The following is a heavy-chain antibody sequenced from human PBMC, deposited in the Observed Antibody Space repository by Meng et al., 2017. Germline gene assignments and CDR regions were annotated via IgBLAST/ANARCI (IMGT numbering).Heavy chain of an antibody. D-gene: IGHD6-19*01. Sequence: VRLWGLGGGLVKPGGSRRLSCAASGFTFSSYSMNWVRQAPGKGLEWVSSISSSSSYIYYADSVKGRFTISRDNAKNSLYLQMNSLRAEDTAVYYCARVLSSSGWSEIDYWGQGTLVTVSS. J-gene: IGHJ4*02. CDR1: GFTFSSYS. CDR2: ISSSSSYI. V-gene: IGHV3-21*01. CDR3: ARVLSSSGWSEIDY.